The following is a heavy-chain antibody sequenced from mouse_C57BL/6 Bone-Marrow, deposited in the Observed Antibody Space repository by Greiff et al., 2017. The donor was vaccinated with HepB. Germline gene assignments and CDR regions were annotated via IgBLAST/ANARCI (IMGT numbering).Heavy chain of an antibody. CDR2: IHPSDSDT. CDR1: GYTFTSYG. CDR3: ASSSLGVYFDY. Sequence: VQLQQSGAELARPGASVKLSCKASGYTFTSYGISWVKQRPGQGLEWIGRIHPSDSDTNYNQKFKGKATLTVDKSSSTAYMQLSSLTSEDSAVYYCASSSLGVYFDYWGQGTTLTVSS. D-gene: IGHD1-1*01. V-gene: IGHV1-74*01. J-gene: IGHJ2*01.